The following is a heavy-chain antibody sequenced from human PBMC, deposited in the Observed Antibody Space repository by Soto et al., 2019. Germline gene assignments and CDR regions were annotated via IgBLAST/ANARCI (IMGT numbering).Heavy chain of an antibody. V-gene: IGHV3-15*07. CDR2: IKTNTEGGTT. CDR3: TTGSVEGV. CDR1: GLTISNAW. J-gene: IGHJ6*02. Sequence: VQLVESGGGFIYPGGSLRLSCAASGLTISNAWMNWVRQAPGKGLEWVGRIKTNTEGGTTHYAAAVKGRFTVSRDDSKNTLYLQMTSLKTEDTAVYYCTTGSVEGVWGQGTTVTVSS. D-gene: IGHD2-15*01.